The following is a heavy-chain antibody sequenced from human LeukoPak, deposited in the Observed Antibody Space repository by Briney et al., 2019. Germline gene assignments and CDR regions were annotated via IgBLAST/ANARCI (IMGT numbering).Heavy chain of an antibody. V-gene: IGHV4-34*01. D-gene: IGHD3-10*01. Sequence: SETLSLTCAVYGGSFSGYYWSWIRQPPGKGLEWIGEINHSGSTNYNPSLKSRVTISVDTSKNQFSLKLSSVTAADTAVYYCARGHWVLLWFREDYYIDVWGKGTTVTVSS. CDR2: INHSGST. J-gene: IGHJ6*03. CDR1: GGSFSGYY. CDR3: ARGHWVLLWFREDYYIDV.